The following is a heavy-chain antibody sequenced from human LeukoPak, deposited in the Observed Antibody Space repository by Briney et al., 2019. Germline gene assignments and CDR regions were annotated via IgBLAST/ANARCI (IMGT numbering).Heavy chain of an antibody. V-gene: IGHV4-4*07. Sequence: SETLSLTCTVSGGSISNYYWSWIRQPAGKGLEWIGRIYGSGSTNYNPAHKSRVTMSIDTPKNQFSLKLSSVTAADTAVYYCARSAYSALTTGGYYYYMDVWGKGTTVTVSS. CDR2: IYGSGST. CDR1: GGSISNYY. CDR3: ARSAYSALTTGGYYYYMDV. D-gene: IGHD5-12*01. J-gene: IGHJ6*03.